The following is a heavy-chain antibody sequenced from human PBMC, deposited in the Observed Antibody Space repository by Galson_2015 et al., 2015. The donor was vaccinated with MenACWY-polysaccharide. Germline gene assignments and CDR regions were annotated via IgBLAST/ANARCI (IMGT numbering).Heavy chain of an antibody. CDR1: GFTFSNYW. V-gene: IGHV3-7*01. CDR3: ARDRSTAMAGDYHYYGIDV. D-gene: IGHD5-18*01. CDR2: IKPDGSER. Sequence: SLRLSCAASGFTFSNYWMTWVRQAPGKGLEWVANIKPDGSERWYVGSVRGRFTISRDNAKNSLFLQMNSLRDEDTGMYYCARDRSTAMAGDYHYYGIDVWGQGTTVTVSS. J-gene: IGHJ6*02.